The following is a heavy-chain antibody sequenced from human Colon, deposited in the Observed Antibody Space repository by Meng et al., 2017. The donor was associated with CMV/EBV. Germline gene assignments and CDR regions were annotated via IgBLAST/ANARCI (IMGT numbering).Heavy chain of an antibody. CDR2: ITRGSGST. CDR3: ARGPMIAEGV. Sequence: GESLKISCLASGFNSIGYSMNWVRQAPGKGLEWLASITRGSGSTYYADSVKGRLTISRDDSTDTLFLQMNNLQVEDTGLYYCARGPMIAEGVWGLGTLVTVSS. CDR1: GFNSIGYS. J-gene: IGHJ4*02. D-gene: IGHD2-21*01. V-gene: IGHV3-21*01.